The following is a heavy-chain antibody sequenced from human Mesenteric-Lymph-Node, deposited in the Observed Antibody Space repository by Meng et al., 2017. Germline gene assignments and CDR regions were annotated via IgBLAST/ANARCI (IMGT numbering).Heavy chain of an antibody. V-gene: IGHV4-59*01. CDR1: GDSIGNYY. Sequence: QVQLQGSGPGTVKPSETLSLTCTVSGDSIGNYYWHWIRQSPGKGLEWIGYIHYSGITSHNPSLKSRLTISVDTSKNQFSLRLTSVTAADTAVYYCARGSSSSWYFGYWGQGTLVTVSS. D-gene: IGHD6-13*01. CDR3: ARGSSSSWYFGY. J-gene: IGHJ4*02. CDR2: IHYSGIT.